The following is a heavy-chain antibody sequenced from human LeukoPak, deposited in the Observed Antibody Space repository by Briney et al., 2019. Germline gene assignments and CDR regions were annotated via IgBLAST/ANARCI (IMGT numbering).Heavy chain of an antibody. CDR2: ISYDGSNK. V-gene: IGHV3-30*18. CDR1: GFTFSSYG. Sequence: GRSLRLSCAASGFTFSSYGMHWVRQAPGKGLEWVAVISYDGSNKYYADSVKGRFTISRDNSKNTLYLQMNSLRAEDTAVYYCAKDGSKMYYYDSSGYYYFPSGMDVWGQETTVTVSS. J-gene: IGHJ6*02. D-gene: IGHD3-22*01. CDR3: AKDGSKMYYYDSSGYYYFPSGMDV.